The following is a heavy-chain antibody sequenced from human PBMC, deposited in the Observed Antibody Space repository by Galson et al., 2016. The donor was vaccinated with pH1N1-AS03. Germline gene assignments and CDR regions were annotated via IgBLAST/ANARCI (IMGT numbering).Heavy chain of an antibody. J-gene: IGHJ4*02. CDR3: ATGRGYYYEY. Sequence: SLRLSCAASGFTFSNLWMHWVCQGPGKGLVWVARVNGDGSSTTYADSVKGRFTISRDNAKNTVYLQMISLRAEDTAVYYCATGRGYYYEYWGQGTLVTVSS. CDR1: GFTFSNLW. CDR2: VNGDGSST. V-gene: IGHV3-74*01.